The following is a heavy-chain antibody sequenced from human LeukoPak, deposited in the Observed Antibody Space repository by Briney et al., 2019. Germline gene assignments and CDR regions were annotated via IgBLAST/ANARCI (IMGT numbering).Heavy chain of an antibody. CDR3: TTGEQQGVDY. Sequence: GGFLRLSCAASGFTFSNAWMSWVRQAPGKGLEWVGRIKSKTDGGTTDYAAPVKGRFTISRDDSKNTLYQQMNSLKTEDTAAYYCTTGEQQGVDYWGQGTLVTVSS. V-gene: IGHV3-15*01. J-gene: IGHJ4*02. D-gene: IGHD6-13*01. CDR1: GFTFSNAW. CDR2: IKSKTDGGTT.